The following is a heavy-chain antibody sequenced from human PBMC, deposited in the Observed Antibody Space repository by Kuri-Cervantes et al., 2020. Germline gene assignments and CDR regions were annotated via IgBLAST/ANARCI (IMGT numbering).Heavy chain of an antibody. CDR2: IYTSGST. V-gene: IGHV4-4*07. J-gene: IGHJ5*02. CDR1: GXSISSYY. CDR3: ANRARLXYNWFDP. Sequence: SETLSLXCTVSGXSISSYYWSWIRHXAGKGXEWIGRIYTSGSTNYDPSLKSRVTISVDKSKNQFSLKLXSVTAADTAGXYCANRARLXYNWFDPWGQGTLVTRLL.